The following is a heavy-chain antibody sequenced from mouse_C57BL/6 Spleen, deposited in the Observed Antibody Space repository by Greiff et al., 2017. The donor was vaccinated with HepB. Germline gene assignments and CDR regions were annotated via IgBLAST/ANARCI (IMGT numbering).Heavy chain of an antibody. V-gene: IGHV1-64*01. CDR3: ARKSIITTVVDYAMDY. CDR2: IHPNSGST. CDR1: GYTFTSYW. Sequence: QVQLQQPGAELVKPGASVKLSCKASGYTFTSYWMHWVKQWPGQGLEWIGMIHPNSGSTNYNEKFKSKATLTVDKSSSTAYMQLSSLTSEDSAVYYCARKSIITTVVDYAMDYWGQGTSVTVSS. D-gene: IGHD1-1*01. J-gene: IGHJ4*01.